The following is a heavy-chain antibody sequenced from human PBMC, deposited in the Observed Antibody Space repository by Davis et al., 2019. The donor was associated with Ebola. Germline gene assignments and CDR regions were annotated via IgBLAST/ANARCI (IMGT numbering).Heavy chain of an antibody. CDR3: ARDLGYYGSGSTSDDY. Sequence: ASVKVSCMASGYTFTSYAMHWVRQAPGQRLEWMGWISSYNGNTNYAQKLQGRVTMTTDTSTSTAYMELRGLRSDDTAVYYSARDLGYYGSGSTSDDYWGQGTLVTVSS. D-gene: IGHD3-10*01. CDR2: ISSYNGNT. V-gene: IGHV1-18*01. J-gene: IGHJ4*02. CDR1: GYTFTSYA.